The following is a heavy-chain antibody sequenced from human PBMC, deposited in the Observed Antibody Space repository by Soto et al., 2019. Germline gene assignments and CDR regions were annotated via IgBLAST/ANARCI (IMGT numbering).Heavy chain of an antibody. Sequence: SVKVSCKASGGTFSSYAISWVRQAPGQGLEWMGGIIPIFGTANYAQKFQGRVTITADESTSTAYMELSSLRSEDTAVYYCARVSYDFWSGSPDPPYYYYGMDVWGQGTTVTV. CDR2: IIPIFGTA. CDR3: ARVSYDFWSGSPDPPYYYYGMDV. D-gene: IGHD3-3*01. J-gene: IGHJ6*02. CDR1: GGTFSSYA. V-gene: IGHV1-69*13.